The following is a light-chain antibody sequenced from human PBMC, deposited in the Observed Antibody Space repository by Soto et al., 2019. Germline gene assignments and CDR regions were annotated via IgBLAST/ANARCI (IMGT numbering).Light chain of an antibody. Sequence: EIVLRQSPGALSLSPGERATLGCRASQSVLSNLAWYQQKPGQAPRLLIYDASNRATGIPARFSGSGSGTDFTLTISSLEPEDFAVYYCQQRSNWPTFGGGTKVDIK. CDR2: DAS. V-gene: IGKV3-11*01. CDR3: QQRSNWPT. CDR1: QSVLSN. J-gene: IGKJ4*01.